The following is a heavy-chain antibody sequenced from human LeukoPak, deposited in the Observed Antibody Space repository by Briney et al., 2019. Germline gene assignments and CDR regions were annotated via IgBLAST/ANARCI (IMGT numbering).Heavy chain of an antibody. J-gene: IGHJ4*02. D-gene: IGHD3-22*01. V-gene: IGHV1-2*06. CDR2: INPNSGGR. CDR1: GYTFTVYY. CDR3: ARGILYYYDSSGYYGVDY. Sequence: GASVTVSCKASGYTFTVYYMHWVRQAPGQGLEWLGRINPNSGGRNNAQKFHGRVTMTRDTSISTAYMELSRLRSDDTAVYYCARGILYYYDSSGYYGVDYWGQGTLVTVSS.